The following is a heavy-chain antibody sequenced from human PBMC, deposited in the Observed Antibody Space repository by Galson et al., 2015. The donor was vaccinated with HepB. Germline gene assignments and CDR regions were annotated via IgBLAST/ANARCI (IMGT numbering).Heavy chain of an antibody. CDR2: INPNSGGT. Sequence: SCAASGFTFSSYAMHWVRQAPGQGLEWMGRINPNSGGTNYAQKFQGRVTMTRDTSISTAYMELSRLRSDDTAVYYCARMGSGSYRAAFDSWGQGTLVTVSS. V-gene: IGHV1-2*06. CDR3: ARMGSGSYRAAFDS. J-gene: IGHJ4*02. D-gene: IGHD1-26*01. CDR1: GFTFSSYA.